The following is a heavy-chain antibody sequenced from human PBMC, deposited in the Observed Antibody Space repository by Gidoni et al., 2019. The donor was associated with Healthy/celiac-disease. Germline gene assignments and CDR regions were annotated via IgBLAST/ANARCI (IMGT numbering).Heavy chain of an antibody. D-gene: IGHD3-16*01. J-gene: IGHJ4*02. CDR3: ARRGGDDFDY. CDR2: IYYSGSI. CDR1: RRSISSRSYY. Sequence: QLQLQESGPGLVKPSETLSLTCTVSRRSISSRSYYWGWIRQPPGMGLQWSGSIYYSGSIYYNTSLKSRVTISVVTSKNQFSLKLSSVAAADTAVYYCARRGGDDFDYWGQGTLVAVSS. V-gene: IGHV4-39*01.